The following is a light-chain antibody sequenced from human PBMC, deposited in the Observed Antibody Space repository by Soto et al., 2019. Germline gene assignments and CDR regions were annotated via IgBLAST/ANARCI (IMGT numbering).Light chain of an antibody. CDR1: QSVSSTY. V-gene: IGKV3-20*01. J-gene: IGKJ1*01. CDR2: GAS. CDR3: QQYDSSPRWT. Sequence: EIVLTQSPDTLSLSPGERATLSCRAIQSVSSTYLAWYQQKPGQAPRLLIFGASSRATGIPDRFSGSGSGTDFTLTISRLEPEDFAVYYCQQYDSSPRWTFGQGTKVDIK.